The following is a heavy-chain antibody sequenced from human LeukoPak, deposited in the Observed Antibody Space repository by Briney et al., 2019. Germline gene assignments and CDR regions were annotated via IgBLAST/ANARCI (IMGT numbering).Heavy chain of an antibody. J-gene: IGHJ4*02. V-gene: IGHV1-8*01. CDR2: MNPNSGNT. CDR1: GYTFTSHD. D-gene: IGHD2-15*01. Sequence: GASVKVSCKASGYTFTSHDINWVRQATGQGLEWMGWMNPNSGNTGCAQKFQGRVTMTRNTSISTAYMELSSLRSEDTAVYYCARIGDCSGGSCFDYWGQGTLVTVSS. CDR3: ARIGDCSGGSCFDY.